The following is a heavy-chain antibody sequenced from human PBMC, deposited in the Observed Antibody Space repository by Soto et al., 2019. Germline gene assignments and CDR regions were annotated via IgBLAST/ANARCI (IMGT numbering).Heavy chain of an antibody. D-gene: IGHD2-15*01. CDR1: GFTFSASA. V-gene: IGHV3-73*02. J-gene: IGHJ4*02. Sequence: EVQLVESGGGLVQPGGSLELSCAASGFTFSASAMHWVRQASGKRLEWVGRIRSNGRTAYAASMQGRFTISRDDSKKTAYLQLNSLKTDDTAVYYCARLDCSAGSCYPYYFEHWCQGALVTVSA. CDR2: IRSNGRT. CDR3: ARLDCSAGSCYPYYFEH.